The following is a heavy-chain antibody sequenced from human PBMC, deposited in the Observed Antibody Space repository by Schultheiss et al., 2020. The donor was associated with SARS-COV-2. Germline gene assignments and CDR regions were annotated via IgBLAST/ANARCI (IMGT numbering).Heavy chain of an antibody. J-gene: IGHJ3*02. V-gene: IGHV3-15*01. CDR3: TRDYYYDSSGHDAFDI. CDR2: IKSKTDGGTT. CDR1: GFTFSNAW. Sequence: GASLKISCAASGFTFSNAWMSWVRQAPGKGLEWVGRIKSKTDGGTTDYAAPVKGRFTISRDDSKSIAYLQMNSLKTEGTAVYYCTRDYYYDSSGHDAFDIWGQGTMVTVSS. D-gene: IGHD3-22*01.